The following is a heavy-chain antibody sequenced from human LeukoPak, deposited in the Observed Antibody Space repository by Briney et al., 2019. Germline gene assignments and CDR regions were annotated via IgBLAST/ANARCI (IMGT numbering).Heavy chain of an antibody. V-gene: IGHV4-59*01. J-gene: IGHJ4*02. CDR2: IYYSGSS. Sequence: SETLSLTCTVSGVSISGYYWSWIRQPPGKGLEWIGSIYYSGSSNYNPSLKSRVTISLDTSKNQFALNLTSVTAADTAEYYCAREGGPYRPLDYSGQGTLVTVSS. CDR1: GVSISGYY. CDR3: AREGGPYRPLDY.